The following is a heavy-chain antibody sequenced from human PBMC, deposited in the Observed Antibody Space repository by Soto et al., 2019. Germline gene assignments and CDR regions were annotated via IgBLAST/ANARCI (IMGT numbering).Heavy chain of an antibody. CDR3: SRGILV. Sequence: QVQLQESGPGLVKPSQTLSLTCTVSGGSINSGGYCWSWIRQHPGKGLDWIGCISYGGSSSYNPSPKGRVTTSVDTSKNQFSLKLTAVTAADTAVYYCSRGILVWGQGALITVSS. CDR1: GGSINSGGYC. V-gene: IGHV4-31*03. CDR2: ISYGGSS. D-gene: IGHD5-18*01. J-gene: IGHJ4*02.